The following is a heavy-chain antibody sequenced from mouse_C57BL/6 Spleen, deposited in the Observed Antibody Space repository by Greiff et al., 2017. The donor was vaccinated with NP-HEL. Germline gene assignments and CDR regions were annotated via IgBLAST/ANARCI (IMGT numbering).Heavy chain of an antibody. Sequence: VQVVESGAELVRPGASVTLSCKASGYTFTDYEMHWVKQTPVHGLEWIGAIDPETGGTAYNQKLKGKAILTADKSSSTAYMELRSLTSEDSAVYYCTRPIYYDYDASAWFAYWGQGTLVTVSA. J-gene: IGHJ3*01. D-gene: IGHD2-4*01. CDR1: GYTFTDYE. CDR2: IDPETGGT. V-gene: IGHV1-15*01. CDR3: TRPIYYDYDASAWFAY.